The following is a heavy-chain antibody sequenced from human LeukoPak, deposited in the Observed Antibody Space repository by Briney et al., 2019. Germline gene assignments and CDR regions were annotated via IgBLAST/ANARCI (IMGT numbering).Heavy chain of an antibody. CDR2: IYYSGST. J-gene: IGHJ4*02. D-gene: IGHD4-17*01. V-gene: IGHV4-39*07. CDR3: ARGRSYGDYPWS. CDR1: GGSISSSSYY. Sequence: SETLSLTCSVSGGSISSSSYYWGWIRQPPGKGLEWIGSIYYSGSTYYNPSLKSRVTISVDTSKNQFSLKLSSVTAADTAVYYCARGRSYGDYPWSWGQGTLVTVSS.